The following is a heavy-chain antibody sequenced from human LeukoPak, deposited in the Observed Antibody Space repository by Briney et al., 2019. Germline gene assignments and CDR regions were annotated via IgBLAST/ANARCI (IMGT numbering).Heavy chain of an antibody. CDR1: GGSFSGYY. CDR2: INLSGST. CDR3: ARARRIQLWLRGDFDY. D-gene: IGHD5-18*01. V-gene: IGHV4-34*01. J-gene: IGHJ4*02. Sequence: PSETLSLTCAVYGGSFSGYYWSWIRQPPGKGLEWIGEINLSGSTNYNPSLKSRVTISVDTSKNQFSLKLSSVTAADTAVYYCARARRIQLWLRGDFDYWGQGTLVTVSS.